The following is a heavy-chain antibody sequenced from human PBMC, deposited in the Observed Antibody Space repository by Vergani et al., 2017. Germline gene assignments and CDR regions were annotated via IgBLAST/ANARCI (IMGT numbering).Heavy chain of an antibody. V-gene: IGHV3-74*01. D-gene: IGHD2-2*02. Sequence: EVQLVESGGGLVQPGGSLRLSCAASGFTFSSYWMHWVRQAPGKGLVWVSRISTDGSSTTYADSVKGRFTISRDNAKNSLYLQMNSLRAEDTALYYCAKDMEYQLLYGGYFDLWGRGTLVTVSS. CDR1: GFTFSSYW. CDR2: ISTDGSST. J-gene: IGHJ2*01. CDR3: AKDMEYQLLYGGYFDL.